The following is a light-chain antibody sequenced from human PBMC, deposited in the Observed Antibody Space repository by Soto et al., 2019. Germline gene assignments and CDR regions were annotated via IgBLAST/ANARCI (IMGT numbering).Light chain of an antibody. CDR1: QTINSW. CDR2: KAS. V-gene: IGKV1-5*03. Sequence: DIQMTQSPSTLSASVRDRVTITCRASQTINSWLAWYQQKPGKAPKLLIYKASSLESGVPSRFSGSGSGTEFTLTISSLQPDDFATYYCQQYNSYPCTFGQGTKVDIK. CDR3: QQYNSYPCT. J-gene: IGKJ2*02.